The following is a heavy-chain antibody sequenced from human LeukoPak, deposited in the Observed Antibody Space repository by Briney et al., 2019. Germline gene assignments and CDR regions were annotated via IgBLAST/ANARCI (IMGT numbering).Heavy chain of an antibody. CDR3: ARCQTHGGYELDY. Sequence: GGSLRLSRAASGFIFSSYDMHGVRQAPAKGVAWVSAIGTAGDTCHAGSVTGRFTISREIAKSSLYLQMNSLRAGETAVYYCARCQTHGGYELDYWGQGTLVTVSS. CDR2: IGTAGDT. J-gene: IGHJ4*02. V-gene: IGHV3-13*01. D-gene: IGHD5-12*01. CDR1: GFIFSSYD.